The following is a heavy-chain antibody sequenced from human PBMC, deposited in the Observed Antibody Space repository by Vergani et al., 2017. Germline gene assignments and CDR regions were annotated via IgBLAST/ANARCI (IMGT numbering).Heavy chain of an antibody. Sequence: QVQLVESGGGLVKPGGSMRLSCTASGFFFSDYYMSWLRRAQGKGLEWISYIASSDTTVYYADSVKGRFTISRDNAKNSLYLEMNSLRAEDTAVYYCARDYLDFSGSGSPYYFDHWGQGTQVTVSS. J-gene: IGHJ4*02. V-gene: IGHV3-11*04. D-gene: IGHD3-10*01. CDR1: GFFFSDYY. CDR2: IASSDTTV. CDR3: ARDYLDFSGSGSPYYFDH.